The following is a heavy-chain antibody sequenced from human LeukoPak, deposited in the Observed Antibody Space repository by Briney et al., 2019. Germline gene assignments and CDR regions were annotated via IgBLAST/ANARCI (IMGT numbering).Heavy chain of an antibody. V-gene: IGHV3-74*01. CDR2: INSDGRST. Sequence: PGGSLRLSCSASGFTFSSYAMHWVRQAPGKGLVWVSRINSDGRSTIYADSVKGRFTISRDNARNTPYLQMNSLRAEDTAVYYCARANGDLWVDYWGQGTLVTVSS. CDR1: GFTFSSYA. J-gene: IGHJ4*02. CDR3: ARANGDLWVDY. D-gene: IGHD4-17*01.